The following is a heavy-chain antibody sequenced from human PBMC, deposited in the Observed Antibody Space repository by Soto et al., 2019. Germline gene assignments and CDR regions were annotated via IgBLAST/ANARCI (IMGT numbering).Heavy chain of an antibody. J-gene: IGHJ4*02. V-gene: IGHV1-2*02. D-gene: IGHD7-27*01. CDR3: GLEPTGTGGFDY. CDR2: IDLDNDNR. CDR1: GHTFTGHH. Sequence: QVQLVQSGAEVKKPGASVKVSCKASGHTFTGHHMHWVRQAPGQGLEWMGYIDLDNDNRAYAQKFQGRVTTTRDTSINTAYMVLTGLRSDDTAVYFCGLEPTGTGGFDYWGQGTLVTVSS.